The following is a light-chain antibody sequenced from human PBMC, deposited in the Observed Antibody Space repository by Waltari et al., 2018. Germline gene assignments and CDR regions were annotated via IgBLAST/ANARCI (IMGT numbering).Light chain of an antibody. V-gene: IGKV1-13*02. CDR3: QQLHSYPIT. CDR2: DAA. J-gene: IGKJ5*01. Sequence: AIHLTQSPSSLSASVGDRITITCRASQGISSALAWYQQKPGDSPKFLIDDAASLQSGVPSRFSGSASGTDFTLTITSLQPEDFATYYCQQLHSYPITFGQGTRLEIK. CDR1: QGISSA.